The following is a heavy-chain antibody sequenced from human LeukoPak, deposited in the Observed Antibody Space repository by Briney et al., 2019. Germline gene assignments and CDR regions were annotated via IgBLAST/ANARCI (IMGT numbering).Heavy chain of an antibody. CDR1: GFIFSSYG. Sequence: GGSLRLSCAASGFIFSSYGMHWVRQAPGKGLEWVAFIRFDGSNKYYADSVKGRFTISRDNSKNTLNLQMNSLRAEDTAVYYCAKGSGNGYGSGPFDYWGQGTLVTVSS. CDR2: IRFDGSNK. CDR3: AKGSGNGYGSGPFDY. D-gene: IGHD3-10*01. J-gene: IGHJ4*02. V-gene: IGHV3-30*02.